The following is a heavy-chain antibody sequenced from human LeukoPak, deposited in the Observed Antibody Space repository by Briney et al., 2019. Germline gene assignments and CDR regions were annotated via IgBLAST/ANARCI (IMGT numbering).Heavy chain of an antibody. D-gene: IGHD6-19*01. Sequence: GGSLRLSCAASGFTFGSYAMSWVRQAPGKGLEWVSDISGSGGSTYYADSVKGRFTISRDNSKNTLYLQMNSLRAEDTAVYYCAKDRKVLSRNWFDPWGQGTLVTVSS. CDR2: ISGSGGST. J-gene: IGHJ5*02. CDR3: AKDRKVLSRNWFDP. V-gene: IGHV3-23*01. CDR1: GFTFGSYA.